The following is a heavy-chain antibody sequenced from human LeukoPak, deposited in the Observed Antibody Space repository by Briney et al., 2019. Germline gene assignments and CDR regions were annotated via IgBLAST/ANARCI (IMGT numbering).Heavy chain of an antibody. D-gene: IGHD2-2*01. CDR1: GGSISSGGYY. V-gene: IGHV4-31*03. Sequence: SQTLSLTCTVSGGSISSGGYYWSWIRQHPGKGLEWIGYIYYSGSTYYNPSLKSRVTISVDTSKNQFSLKLSSVTAADTAVYYCARDRSGYCSSTSCYVNYYYGMDVWGKGTTVTVSS. J-gene: IGHJ6*04. CDR2: IYYSGST. CDR3: ARDRSGYCSSTSCYVNYYYGMDV.